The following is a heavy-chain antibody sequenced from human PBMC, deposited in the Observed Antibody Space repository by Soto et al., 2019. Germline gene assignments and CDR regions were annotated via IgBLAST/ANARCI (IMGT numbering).Heavy chain of an antibody. D-gene: IGHD4-17*01. CDR3: ARDPHDYGDYIYYCQH. J-gene: IGHJ1*01. CDR1: GFTFSSYS. V-gene: IGHV3-48*01. Sequence: PGGSLRLSCAASGFTFSSYSMNWVRQAPGKGLEWVSYISSSSSTIYYADSVKGRFTISRDNSKNTLYLQMNSLRPEDTAMYYSARDPHDYGDYIYYCQHWGQGTQVTVSS. CDR2: ISSSSSTI.